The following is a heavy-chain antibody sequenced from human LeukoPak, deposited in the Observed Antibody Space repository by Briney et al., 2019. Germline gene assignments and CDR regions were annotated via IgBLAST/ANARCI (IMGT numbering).Heavy chain of an antibody. CDR2: IYYSGTS. Sequence: SETLSLTCTVSGGSISSYYWTWIRQPPGKGLEWIGYIYYSGTSNYNPSLKSRVTISVDTSQNQFSLRLTSVTAADTAVYYCAREIGVAYPFDYWGQGALVTVSS. V-gene: IGHV4-59*01. J-gene: IGHJ4*02. CDR3: AREIGVAYPFDY. CDR1: GGSISSYY. D-gene: IGHD3-16*01.